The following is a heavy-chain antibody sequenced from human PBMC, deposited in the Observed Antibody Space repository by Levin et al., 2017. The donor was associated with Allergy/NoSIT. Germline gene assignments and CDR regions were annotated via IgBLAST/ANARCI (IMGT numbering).Heavy chain of an antibody. CDR1: GGSFSGYY. D-gene: IGHD6-13*01. CDR3: ARGGVSRWYL. Sequence: GSLRLSCTVYGGSFSGYYCSWIRQPPGKGLEWIGEINHSGSTNYNPSLKSRVTIALDTSKNQFSLKLSSVTAADTAVYYCARGGVSRWYLWGQGTLLTVSS. V-gene: IGHV4-34*01. J-gene: IGHJ4*02. CDR2: INHSGST.